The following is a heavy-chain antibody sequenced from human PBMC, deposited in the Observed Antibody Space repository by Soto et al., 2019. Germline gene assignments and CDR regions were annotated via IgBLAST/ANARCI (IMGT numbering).Heavy chain of an antibody. Sequence: SGKVSFKASGGTFSSYAISWVRQAPGQGLEWMGGIIPIFGTANYAQKFQGRVTITADESTSTAYMELSSLRSEDTAVYYCARAEDKATICVYWGQGTMVTVS. J-gene: IGHJ4*02. CDR1: GGTFSSYA. CDR3: ARAEDKATICVY. CDR2: IIPIFGTA. D-gene: IGHD5-18*01. V-gene: IGHV1-69*13.